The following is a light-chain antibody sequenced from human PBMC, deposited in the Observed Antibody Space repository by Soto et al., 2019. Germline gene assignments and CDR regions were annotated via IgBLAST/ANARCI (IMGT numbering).Light chain of an antibody. V-gene: IGKV3-20*01. CDR1: QSVSSD. Sequence: IVMTQSPATLSVSPGERATLSCRASQSVSSDLAWYQQKPGRAPRLLIYGASTRATGIPDRFSGSGSGTDFTLTISRLEPEDFAVYHCQQYGRSPITFGQGTRLEIK. CDR3: QQYGRSPIT. CDR2: GAS. J-gene: IGKJ5*01.